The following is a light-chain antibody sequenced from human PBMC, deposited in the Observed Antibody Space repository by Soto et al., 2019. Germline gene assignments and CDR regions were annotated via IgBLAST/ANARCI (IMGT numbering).Light chain of an antibody. CDR3: QQYYSSPMYT. J-gene: IGKJ2*01. CDR1: RSVLYSSNNKNY. Sequence: DIVMTQSPDSLAVSLGERATIKCKSSRSVLYSSNNKNYLAWYQQKPGQPPRLLIYWASTRESGVPDRFSGSGSGTDFTLTISSLQAEDVAVYYCQQYYSSPMYTFGQGTKLEIK. V-gene: IGKV4-1*01. CDR2: WAS.